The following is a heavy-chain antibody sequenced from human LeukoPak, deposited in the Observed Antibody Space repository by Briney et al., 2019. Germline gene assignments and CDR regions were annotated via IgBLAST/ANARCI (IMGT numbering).Heavy chain of an antibody. D-gene: IGHD5-12*01. Sequence: GGSLRLSCAASGFSVSNNYMSWVRQAPGKGLEWISLIYSGGNTYYADSVKGRFSISRDNSRSSLYLQMYSLRAEDTAVYYCARDSGYSGFALDLWGQGSLVTVFS. J-gene: IGHJ5*02. CDR1: GFSVSNNY. CDR2: IYSGGNT. CDR3: ARDSGYSGFALDL. V-gene: IGHV3-66*01.